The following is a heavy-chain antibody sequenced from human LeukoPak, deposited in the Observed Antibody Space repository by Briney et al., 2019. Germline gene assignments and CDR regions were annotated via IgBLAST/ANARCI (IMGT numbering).Heavy chain of an antibody. V-gene: IGHV1-69*01. CDR1: GGTFSSYA. Sequence: GSSVKVSCKASGGTFSSYAISWVRQAPGQGLEWMEGIIPIFGTANYAQKFQGRVTITADESTGTAYMELSSLRSEDTAVYYCATGGDEYSSSSEYFQHWGQGTLVTVSS. CDR2: IIPIFGTA. D-gene: IGHD6-6*01. CDR3: ATGGDEYSSSSEYFQH. J-gene: IGHJ1*01.